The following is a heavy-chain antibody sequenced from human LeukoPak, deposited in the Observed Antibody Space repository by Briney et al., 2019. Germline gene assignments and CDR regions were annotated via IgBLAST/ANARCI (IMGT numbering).Heavy chain of an antibody. D-gene: IGHD3-22*01. CDR3: ARGPGDYDSSGYRDY. CDR2: INHSGST. CDR1: GGSFSGYY. Sequence: SETLSLTCAVYGGSFSGYYWSWIRQPPGKGLEWIGEINHSGSTNYNPPLKSRVTISVDTSKNQFSLKLSSVTAADTAVYYCARGPGDYDSSGYRDYWGQGTLVTVSS. J-gene: IGHJ4*02. V-gene: IGHV4-34*01.